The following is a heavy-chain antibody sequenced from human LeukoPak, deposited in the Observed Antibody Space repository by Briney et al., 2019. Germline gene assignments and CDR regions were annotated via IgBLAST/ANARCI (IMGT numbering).Heavy chain of an antibody. CDR2: IYTSGST. D-gene: IGHD5-18*01. CDR1: GGSLSSYY. Sequence: SETLSLTCTVSGGSLSSYYWSWIRQPAEKGLEWIGRIYTSGSTNYNPSLKSRVTMSVDTSKNQFSLKLSSVTAADTAVYYCATTMKSYGSRNDAFDIWGQGTMVTVSS. CDR3: ATTMKSYGSRNDAFDI. J-gene: IGHJ3*02. V-gene: IGHV4-4*07.